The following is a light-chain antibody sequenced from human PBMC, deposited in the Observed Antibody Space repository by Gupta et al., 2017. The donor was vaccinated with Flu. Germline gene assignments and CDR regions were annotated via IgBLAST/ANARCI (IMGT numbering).Light chain of an antibody. CDR2: ART. CDR1: QTVHTY. J-gene: IGKJ1*01. CDR3: LQSDYNPRT. Sequence: DIQMTQSPSSLSASVGDRVTFACRASQTVHTYLNWYQHKPGIAPQLLIYARTTLQSGVPSRFSDAEYGTEFTLTISELQPEDSATYYCLQSDYNPRTFGQGTRVEI. V-gene: IGKV1-39*01.